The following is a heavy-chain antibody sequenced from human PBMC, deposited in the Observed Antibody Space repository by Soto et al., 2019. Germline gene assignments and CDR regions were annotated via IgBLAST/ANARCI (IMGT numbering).Heavy chain of an antibody. J-gene: IGHJ4*02. D-gene: IGHD3-10*01. V-gene: IGHV3-23*01. CDR1: GFTFSSYS. CDR2: FRTGADDGTT. Sequence: PGGSLRLSCAASGFTFSSYSMSWVRQAPGKGLEWVSGFRTGADDGTTYYADAVKGRFTTSRDISKNTLFLRMNSLRAEDTAIYYCAKKVNSGPGSQYFDYWGQGTLVTVSS. CDR3: AKKVNSGPGSQYFDY.